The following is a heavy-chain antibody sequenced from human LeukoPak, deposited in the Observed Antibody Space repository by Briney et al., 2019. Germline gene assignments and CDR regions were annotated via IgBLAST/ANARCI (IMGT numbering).Heavy chain of an antibody. CDR3: ASESPSSSSRTLDY. CDR2: ITSSGTYI. D-gene: IGHD2-2*01. CDR1: GFTFSIYA. J-gene: IGHJ4*02. V-gene: IGHV3-21*01. Sequence: GGSLRLSCAASGFTFSIYAMNWVRQAPGRALEWVSSITSSGTYIFYADSVKGRFTISRDNAKNSLYLQMNSLGPEDTAVYYCASESPSSSSRTLDYWGQGTLVTVSS.